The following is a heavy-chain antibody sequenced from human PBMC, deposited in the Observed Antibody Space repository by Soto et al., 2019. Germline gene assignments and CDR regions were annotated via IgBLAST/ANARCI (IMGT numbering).Heavy chain of an antibody. J-gene: IGHJ5*02. CDR1: GGSISSYY. V-gene: IGHV4-4*07. CDR3: ARDNRKDYGSGRLFVFWFDP. Sequence: SETLSLTCTVSGGSISSYYWSWIRQPAGKGLEWIGRIYTSGSTNYNPSLKSRVTMSVDTSKNQFSLKLSSVTAADTAVYYCARDNRKDYGSGRLFVFWFDPWGEGTLMTV. D-gene: IGHD3-10*01. CDR2: IYTSGST.